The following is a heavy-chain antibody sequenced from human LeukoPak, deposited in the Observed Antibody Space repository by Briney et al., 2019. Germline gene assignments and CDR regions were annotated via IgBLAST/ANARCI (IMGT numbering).Heavy chain of an antibody. CDR3: ARQTYYYDTSGDPGSRLFDY. J-gene: IGHJ4*02. D-gene: IGHD3-22*01. V-gene: IGHV4-39*07. Sequence: TSETLSLTCTVSGGSIFSKNYYWAWIRQPPGKGLEWIGSIYNSGNTYYNPSLKSRVTISGDTSKNQFSLKLNSVTAADTALYFCARQTYYYDTSGDPGSRLFDYWGQGTLVTVSS. CDR2: IYNSGNT. CDR1: GGSIFSKNYY.